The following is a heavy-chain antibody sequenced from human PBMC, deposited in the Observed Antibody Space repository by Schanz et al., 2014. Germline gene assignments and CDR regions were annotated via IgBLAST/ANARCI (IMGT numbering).Heavy chain of an antibody. V-gene: IGHV3-33*06. CDR3: AKDPSHGDYDYYFDY. Sequence: QAQLMESGGGVVQPGTSLILSCSVSGFSLNTYGIHWFRQPAGKGLEWVAVIWNNGVTKYYADSVKGRFTISRENAKNSLYLQMNSLRAGDTAVYYCAKDPSHGDYDYYFDYWGQGTLVTVSS. CDR2: IWNNGVTK. D-gene: IGHD3-22*01. CDR1: GFSLNTYG. J-gene: IGHJ4*02.